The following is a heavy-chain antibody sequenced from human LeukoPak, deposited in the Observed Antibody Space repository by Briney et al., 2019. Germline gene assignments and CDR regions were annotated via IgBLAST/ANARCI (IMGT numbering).Heavy chain of an antibody. CDR2: MNSGGTTI. V-gene: IGHV3-11*01. D-gene: IGHD5-12*01. CDR1: GFTFNHYY. CDR3: ARGRVLLSGYLSTDYYHYDGLDV. Sequence: GGSLRLSCVASGFTFNHYYMSWIRQAPGKGLEWVSYMNSGGTTIYYADSVKGRSTISRDNAKNSLDLQMNSLRAEDTAVYYCARGRVLLSGYLSTDYYHYDGLDVWGQGTTVTVSS. J-gene: IGHJ6*02.